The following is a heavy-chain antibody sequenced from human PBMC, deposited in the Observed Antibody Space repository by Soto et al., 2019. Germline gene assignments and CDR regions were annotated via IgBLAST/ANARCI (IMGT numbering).Heavy chain of an antibody. D-gene: IGHD4-17*01. J-gene: IGHJ2*01. CDR1: GFTVTNKY. Sequence: EVQLVESGGGLIQPGGSLRLSCAASGFTVTNKYMTWVRQAPGKGLEWVSIIYSGGTTSYADSVKGRLTISRDNSKDILYLQMNSLRAEDTAVYYCARVDYGDYGWYFDLWGRGTLVTVSS. CDR3: ARVDYGDYGWYFDL. CDR2: IYSGGTT. V-gene: IGHV3-53*01.